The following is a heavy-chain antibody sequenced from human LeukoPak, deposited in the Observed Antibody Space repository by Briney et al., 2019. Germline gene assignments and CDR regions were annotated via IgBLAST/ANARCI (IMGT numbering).Heavy chain of an antibody. CDR3: ARGLGLSM. CDR2: MNPNSGNT. Sequence: ASVKVSCKASGGTFNNYAINWVRQAPGQGLEWMGWMNPNSGNTGYAQKFQGRVTMTRNTSISTAYMELSSLRSEDTAVYYCARGLGLSMWGQGTLVTVSS. V-gene: IGHV1-8*02. J-gene: IGHJ4*02. D-gene: IGHD2-2*01. CDR1: GGTFNNYA.